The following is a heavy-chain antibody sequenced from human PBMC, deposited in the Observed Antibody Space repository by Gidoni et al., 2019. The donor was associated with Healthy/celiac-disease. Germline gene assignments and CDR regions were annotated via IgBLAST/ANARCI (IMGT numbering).Heavy chain of an antibody. CDR1: GYTFTSYY. D-gene: IGHD3-22*01. V-gene: IGHV1-46*01. CDR3: ARARYYDSSGYYYERDFSAFDI. CDR2: INPSGGST. Sequence: QVQLAQSGAEVKKPGASVKVSCKASGYTFTSYYMHWVRQAPGQGLEWMGIINPSGGSTSYAQKFQGRVTMTRDTSTSTVYMELSSLRSEDTAVYYCARARYYDSSGYYYERDFSAFDIWGQGTMVTVSS. J-gene: IGHJ3*02.